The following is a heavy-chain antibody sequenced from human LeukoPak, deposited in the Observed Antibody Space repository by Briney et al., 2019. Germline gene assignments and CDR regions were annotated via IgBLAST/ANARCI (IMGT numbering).Heavy chain of an antibody. CDR1: GYSISSGYY. V-gene: IGHV4-38-2*02. CDR3: AGCGGDCYVDV. D-gene: IGHD2-21*01. J-gene: IGHJ6*03. Sequence: SETLSPTCTVSGYSISSGYYWGWIRQPPGKGLEWIGSIYHSGSTYYNPSLKSRVTISVDTSKNQFSLKLSSVTAADTAVYYCAGCGGDCYVDVWGKGTTVTVSS. CDR2: IYHSGST.